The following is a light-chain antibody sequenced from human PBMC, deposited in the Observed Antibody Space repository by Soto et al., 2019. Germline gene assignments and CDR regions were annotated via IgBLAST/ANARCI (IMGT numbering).Light chain of an antibody. CDR3: SSYTSSGTPYV. CDR1: SSDVGGYNY. Sequence: QSVLTQPASVSGSPGQSITISCTGTSSDVGGYNYVSWYQQHPGKAPKLMIYEVSNRPSGVSNRFSGSKSGNTASLTISGLQAEDEADYYCSSYTSSGTPYVFGTGTKATVL. CDR2: EVS. J-gene: IGLJ1*01. V-gene: IGLV2-14*01.